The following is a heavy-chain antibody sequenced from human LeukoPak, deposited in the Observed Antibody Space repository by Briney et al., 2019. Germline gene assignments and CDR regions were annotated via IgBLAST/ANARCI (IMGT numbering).Heavy chain of an antibody. CDR3: ARTSGQTEAFDI. V-gene: IGHV3-23*01. D-gene: IGHD3-3*01. J-gene: IGHJ3*02. CDR1: GFTFRGYT. CDR2: ISGSGGTI. Sequence: GGSLRLSCAASGFTFRGYTMCWVRQAPGKGLEWVSVISGSGGTIYYADSVKGRFTISRDNSKNTLYLQMNSLRVDDTAVYYCARTSGQTEAFDIWGQGTMVTVSS.